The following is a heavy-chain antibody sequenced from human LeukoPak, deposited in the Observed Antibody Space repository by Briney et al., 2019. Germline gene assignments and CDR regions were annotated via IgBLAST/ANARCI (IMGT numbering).Heavy chain of an antibody. J-gene: IGHJ4*02. CDR2: ISNSGSTI. V-gene: IGHV3-11*04. CDR1: GFTFSNAW. CDR3: ARTLAY. Sequence: PGGSLRLSCAASGFTFSNAWMSWVRQAPGKGLEWVSYISNSGSTIYYADSVKGRFTISRDNAKNSLYLQMNSLRADDTAVYYCARTLAYWGQGTLVTVSS.